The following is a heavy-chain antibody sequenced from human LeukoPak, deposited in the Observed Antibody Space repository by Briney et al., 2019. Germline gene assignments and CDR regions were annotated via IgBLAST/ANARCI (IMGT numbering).Heavy chain of an antibody. D-gene: IGHD3-10*01. J-gene: IGHJ5*02. V-gene: IGHV4-61*02. CDR3: ATNYGSGSYYLGPNWLDP. CDR2: IYTSGST. CDR1: GDSISSGAYY. Sequence: PSETLSLTCTVSGDSISSGAYYWRWLRQPAGKGLEWLGRIYTSGSTNYNPSLKSRVTISVDTSKNQFSLKLSSVTAADTAVYYCATNYGSGSYYLGPNWLDPWGQGTLVTVSS.